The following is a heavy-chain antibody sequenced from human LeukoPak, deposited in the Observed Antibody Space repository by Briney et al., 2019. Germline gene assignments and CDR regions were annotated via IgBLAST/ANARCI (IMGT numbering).Heavy chain of an antibody. J-gene: IGHJ4*02. V-gene: IGHV3-23*01. CDR3: AKVLDSGSFPDY. Sequence: GGSLRVSCAASGFTFSSYAMHWVRQSPGNGLEWVSAIGGSDGTTYYADFVKGRCIISRDNYKNILYLQMNSLRVEDTAIYYCAKVLDSGSFPDYWGQGTLATVSS. D-gene: IGHD1-26*01. CDR2: IGGSDGTT. CDR1: GFTFSSYA.